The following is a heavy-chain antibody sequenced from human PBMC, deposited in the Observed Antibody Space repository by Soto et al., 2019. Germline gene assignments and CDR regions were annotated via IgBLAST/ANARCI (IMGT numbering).Heavy chain of an antibody. D-gene: IGHD2-2*01. J-gene: IGHJ1*01. V-gene: IGHV4-34*01. Sequence: QVQLQQWGAGLLKPSETLSLTCAVYGGSFSGYYWSWIRQPPGKGLEWIGEINHSGSTNYNPSLKSRVHISVDTSKNQFSLKLSSVNPADTAVYYCERGRGPNCSSTSCYASVGYFQPWGQGNLVTVSS. CDR1: GGSFSGYY. CDR2: INHSGST. CDR3: ERGRGPNCSSTSCYASVGYFQP.